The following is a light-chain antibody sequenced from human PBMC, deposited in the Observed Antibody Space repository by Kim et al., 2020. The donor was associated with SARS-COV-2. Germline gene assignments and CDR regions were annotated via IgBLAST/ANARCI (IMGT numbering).Light chain of an antibody. Sequence: SYELTQPPSVSVSPGQTVTITCSGDKLGDKYSSWYQQQPGQAPVLVIYKDTKRPSGIPERFVGSNSGNTATLTISGAQAMDEADYYCQAWDNTWVFGGGTQLTVL. J-gene: IGLJ3*02. CDR1: KLGDKY. CDR2: KDT. V-gene: IGLV3-1*01. CDR3: QAWDNTWV.